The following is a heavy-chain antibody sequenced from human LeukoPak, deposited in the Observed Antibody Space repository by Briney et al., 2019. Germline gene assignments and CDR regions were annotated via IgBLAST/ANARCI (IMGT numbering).Heavy chain of an antibody. CDR3: AKDLMAVTSVLAH. CDR1: GFTFSSYG. V-gene: IGHV3-30*02. Sequence: GGSLRLSCAASGFTFSSYGMHWVRQAPGKGLEWVAFIRYDGSNKYYADSVKGRFTISRDNSKNTLHLQMNSLRAEDTAVYYCAKDLMAVTSVLAHWGRGTLVTVSS. J-gene: IGHJ2*01. CDR2: IRYDGSNK. D-gene: IGHD4-17*01.